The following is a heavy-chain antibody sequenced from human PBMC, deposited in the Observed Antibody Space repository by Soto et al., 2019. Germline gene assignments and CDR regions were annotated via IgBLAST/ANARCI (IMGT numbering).Heavy chain of an antibody. V-gene: IGHV6-1*01. CDR1: GDSVSSNSAA. J-gene: IGHJ6*02. CDR3: ARDLGATCGAARPLHYYYYGMDF. D-gene: IGHD6-6*01. Sequence: SQTLSLTCAISGDSVSSNSAAWNWIRQSPSRGLEWLGRTYYRSKWYNDYAVSVKSRITINPDTSKNQFSLQLNSVTPEDTAVYYCARDLGATCGAARPLHYYYYGMDFWGQGTTVTVSS. CDR2: TYYRSKWYN.